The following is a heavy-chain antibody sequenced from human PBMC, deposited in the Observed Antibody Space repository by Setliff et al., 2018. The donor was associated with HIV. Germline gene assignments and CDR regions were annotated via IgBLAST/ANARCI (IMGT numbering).Heavy chain of an antibody. Sequence: GSLRLSCAASGFTFSKFSMSWVRQAPGKGLEWVSSITSTSRYIDYADSLRGRFTISRDNARNSLDLHLRALGAEDTAIYYCARDAYGDSYFDYWGQGTLVTVSS. V-gene: IGHV3-21*01. J-gene: IGHJ4*02. CDR2: ITSTSRYI. CDR3: ARDAYGDSYFDY. CDR1: GFTFSKFS. D-gene: IGHD4-17*01.